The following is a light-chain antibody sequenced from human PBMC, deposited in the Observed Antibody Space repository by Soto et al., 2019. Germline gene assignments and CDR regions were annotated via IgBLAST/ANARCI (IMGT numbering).Light chain of an antibody. CDR1: SMDVVANNY. V-gene: IGLV2-14*03. CDR3: SSYTSTTTYV. Sequence: QSVLTQPASVSGSPGQSITISCIGTSMDVVANNYVSWYQHHPGKAPKLMIYDVRNRPSGVSNRFSGSKSGNTASLTISGLQAEDEADYYCSSYTSTTTYVFGTGTKVTVL. CDR2: DVR. J-gene: IGLJ1*01.